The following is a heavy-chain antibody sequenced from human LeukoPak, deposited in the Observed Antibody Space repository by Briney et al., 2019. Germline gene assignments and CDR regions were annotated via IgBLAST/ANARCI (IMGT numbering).Heavy chain of an antibody. D-gene: IGHD3-10*01. J-gene: IGHJ4*02. Sequence: GGSLRLSCAASGLTVSSNYMSWVRQAPGKGLEWVSVIYSGGSTYYADSVKGRFTISRDNSKNTLYLQMNSLRAEDTAVYYCARGSAGDTAMAPTMVRGSQPYYFDYWGQGTLVTVSS. CDR2: IYSGGST. CDR1: GLTVSSNY. V-gene: IGHV3-53*01. CDR3: ARGSAGDTAMAPTMVRGSQPYYFDY.